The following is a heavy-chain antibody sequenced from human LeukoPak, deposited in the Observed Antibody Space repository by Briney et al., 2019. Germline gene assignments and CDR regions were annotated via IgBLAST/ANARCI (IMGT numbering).Heavy chain of an antibody. CDR2: INPSGGST. J-gene: IGHJ4*02. CDR1: GYTFTSYY. D-gene: IGHD3-10*01. V-gene: IGHV1-46*01. CDR3: ARASSYYGSGSYRDFDY. Sequence: ASVKVSCKASGYTFTSYYMHWVQQAPGQGLEWMGIINPSGGSTSYAQKFQGRVTMTRDTSTSTVYMELSSLRSEDTAVYYCARASSYYGSGSYRDFDYWGQGTLVTVSS.